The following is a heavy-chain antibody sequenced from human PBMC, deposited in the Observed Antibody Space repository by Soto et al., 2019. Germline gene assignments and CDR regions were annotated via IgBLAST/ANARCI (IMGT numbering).Heavy chain of an antibody. V-gene: IGHV1-46*01. D-gene: IGHD6-19*01. CDR2: INPSGGST. Sequence: GASVKVSCKASGYTFTSYYMHWVRQAPGQGLEWMGIINPSGGSTSYAQKFQGRVTMTRDTSTSTVYMELSSLRSEDTAVYYCARDRPAVAAPRNWFDPWGQGTLVTVSS. CDR3: ARDRPAVAAPRNWFDP. CDR1: GYTFTSYY. J-gene: IGHJ5*02.